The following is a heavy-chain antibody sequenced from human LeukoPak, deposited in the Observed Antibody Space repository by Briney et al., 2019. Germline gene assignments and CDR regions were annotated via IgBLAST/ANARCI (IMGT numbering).Heavy chain of an antibody. J-gene: IGHJ4*02. CDR2: IYYSGIT. Sequence: TPQTLSLTCTVSGGSNRSSAYYWGWIRHPPGKGLEWIATIYYSGITYYTPSLKSRVIISVDTSKNHLSLKLNSVTAADTAVYYCARPRGYSSGHWDYWGQGTLVTVSS. CDR3: ARPRGYSSGHWDY. CDR1: GGSNRSSAYY. D-gene: IGHD5-18*01. V-gene: IGHV4-39*02.